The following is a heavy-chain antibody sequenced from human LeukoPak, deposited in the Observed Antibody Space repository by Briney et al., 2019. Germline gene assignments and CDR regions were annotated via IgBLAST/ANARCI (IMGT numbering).Heavy chain of an antibody. CDR3: ASSGSYLDFDY. D-gene: IGHD1-26*01. V-gene: IGHV1-24*01. J-gene: IGHJ4*02. Sequence: WMGGFDPEDGETIYAQKFQGRVTMTEDTSTDTAYMELSSLRSEDTAVYYCASSGSYLDFDYWGQGTLVTVSS. CDR2: FDPEDGET.